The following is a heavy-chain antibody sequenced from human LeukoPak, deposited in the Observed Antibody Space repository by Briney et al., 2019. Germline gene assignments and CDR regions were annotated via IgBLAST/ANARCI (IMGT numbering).Heavy chain of an antibody. CDR3: ARGGSGSSYLVHI. Sequence: GGSLRLSCAASGFTFSSYWMHWVRQAPGKGPVWVSLISTDGSSTRYADSVKGRFTISRHNAKNTLYVQMNSLRAEDTAVYYCARGGSGSSYLVHIWGQGTLVTVSS. J-gene: IGHJ4*02. CDR2: ISTDGSST. V-gene: IGHV3-74*01. D-gene: IGHD1-26*01. CDR1: GFTFSSYW.